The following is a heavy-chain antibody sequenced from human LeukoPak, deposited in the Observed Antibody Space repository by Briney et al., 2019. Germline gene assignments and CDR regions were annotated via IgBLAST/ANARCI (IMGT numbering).Heavy chain of an antibody. V-gene: IGHV5-51*01. CDR1: GYSSSYYW. CDR2: IYLGDSDT. Sequence: VESLKISCKGLGYSSSYYWIGWVRQMPGKGLEWMGIIYLGDSDTRYSPSFQGQITISADKSITTAYLQWGSLKASDTAMYYCARHESLGYIWGQGTMVTVSS. CDR3: ARHESLGYI. D-gene: IGHD6-19*01. J-gene: IGHJ3*02.